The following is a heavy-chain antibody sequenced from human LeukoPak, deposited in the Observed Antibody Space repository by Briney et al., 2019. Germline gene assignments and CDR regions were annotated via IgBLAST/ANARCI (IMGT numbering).Heavy chain of an antibody. Sequence: PGRSLRLSCAASGFTFSSYGMHWVRQAPGKGLEWVAVIWYDGSNKYYADSVKGRFTISRDNSKNTLYLQMKSLRAEDTAVYYCARDFLSYDSSGYSGYWGQGTLVTVSS. D-gene: IGHD3-22*01. V-gene: IGHV3-33*01. CDR2: IWYDGSNK. CDR1: GFTFSSYG. J-gene: IGHJ4*02. CDR3: ARDFLSYDSSGYSGY.